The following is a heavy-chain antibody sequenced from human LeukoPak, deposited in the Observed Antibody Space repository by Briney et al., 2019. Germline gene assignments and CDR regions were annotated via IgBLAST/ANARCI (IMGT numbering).Heavy chain of an antibody. CDR2: IYYSGST. J-gene: IGHJ6*03. CDR1: GGFISSYY. CDR3: ARSSEGRYYYDSSGFSYYYYYVDV. D-gene: IGHD3-22*01. V-gene: IGHV4-59*01. Sequence: SETLSLTCTVSGGFISSYYWSWIRQPPGKGLEWIGYIYYSGSTYYNPSLRSRVTISVDTSKNQFSLKLSSVTAADTAVYYCARSSEGRYYYDSSGFSYYYYYVDVWGKGTTVTISS.